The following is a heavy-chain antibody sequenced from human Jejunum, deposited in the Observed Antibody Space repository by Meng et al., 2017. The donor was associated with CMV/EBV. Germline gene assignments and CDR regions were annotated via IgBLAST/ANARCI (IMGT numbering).Heavy chain of an antibody. J-gene: IGHJ6*02. Sequence: AHGQRLEWIGWINPNGGGTNYAQKFQGRVTMTRDTSISTAYMELSRLRSDDTAVYYCARVMPFRGDIVVVPAARPNYYYYYGMDVWGQGTTVTVSS. V-gene: IGHV1-2*02. CDR3: ARVMPFRGDIVVVPAARPNYYYYYGMDV. CDR2: INPNGGGT. D-gene: IGHD2-2*01.